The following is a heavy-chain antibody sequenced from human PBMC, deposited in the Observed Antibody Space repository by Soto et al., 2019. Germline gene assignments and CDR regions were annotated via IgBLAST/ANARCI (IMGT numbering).Heavy chain of an antibody. CDR1: GGSISSSSYC. CDR3: ARPGTTVTEGYGMDV. D-gene: IGHD4-17*01. V-gene: IGHV4-39*01. CDR2: IYYSGST. J-gene: IGHJ6*02. Sequence: PSETLSLTCTVSGGSISSSSYCWGWIRQPPGKGLEWIGSIYYSGSTYYNPSLKSRVTISVDTSKNQFSLKLSSVTAADTAVYYCARPGTTVTEGYGMDVWGQGTTVTVSS.